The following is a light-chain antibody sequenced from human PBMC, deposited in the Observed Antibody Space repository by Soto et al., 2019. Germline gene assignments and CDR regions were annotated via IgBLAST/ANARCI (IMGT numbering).Light chain of an antibody. CDR2: DAS. CDR1: QSISSW. Sequence: IPMTPSRAILPASVGPRLTTTCRASQSISSWLAWYQQKPGKAPKFVIYDASSLESGVPSRFSGSGSGTEVTLTISSLQTDDFATYYCQQYNSYPITFGQGTRLEIK. CDR3: QQYNSYPIT. V-gene: IGKV1-5*01. J-gene: IGKJ5*01.